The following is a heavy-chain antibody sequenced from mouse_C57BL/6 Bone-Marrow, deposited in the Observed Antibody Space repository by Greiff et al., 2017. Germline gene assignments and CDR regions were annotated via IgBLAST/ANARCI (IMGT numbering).Heavy chain of an antibody. J-gene: IGHJ1*03. D-gene: IGHD2-4*01. Sequence: QVQLQQSGAELVRPGASVTLSCKASGYTFTDYEMHWVQQTPVHGLEWIGAIDPETGGTAYNQKFKGKAILTADKSSSTAYMELRSLTSEDSAVYYCTSVVGIYYEYEDVWGTGTTVTVSS. CDR3: TSVVGIYYEYEDV. CDR2: IDPETGGT. V-gene: IGHV1-15*01. CDR1: GYTFTDYE.